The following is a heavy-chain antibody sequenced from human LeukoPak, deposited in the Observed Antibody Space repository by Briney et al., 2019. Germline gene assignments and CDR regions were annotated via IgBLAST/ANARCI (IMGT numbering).Heavy chain of an antibody. D-gene: IGHD6-13*01. CDR1: GFTFSDYY. CDR3: ARDAKSGYSSSWNDY. J-gene: IGHJ4*02. V-gene: IGHV3-11*01. CDR2: ISSSGNII. Sequence: PGGSLRLSCAASGFTFSDYYMSWVRQAPGKGLGWVSYISSSGNIIYYVDSVKGRFTISRDNAKNSLYLQMNSLRAEDTAVYYCARDAKSGYSSSWNDYWGQGTLVTVSS.